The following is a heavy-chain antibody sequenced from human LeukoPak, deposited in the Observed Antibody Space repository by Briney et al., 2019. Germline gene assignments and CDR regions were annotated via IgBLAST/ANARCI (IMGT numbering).Heavy chain of an antibody. CDR3: ARDRPDSSVDY. CDR2: IWYDGSNK. CDR1: GFAFSSYW. J-gene: IGHJ4*02. D-gene: IGHD3-22*01. V-gene: IGHV3-33*08. Sequence: PGGSLRLSCAASGFAFSSYWMHWVRQAPGKGLEWVAVIWYDGSNKYYADSVKGRFTISRDNSKNTLYLQMNSLRAEDTAVYYCARDRPDSSVDYWGQGTLVTVSS.